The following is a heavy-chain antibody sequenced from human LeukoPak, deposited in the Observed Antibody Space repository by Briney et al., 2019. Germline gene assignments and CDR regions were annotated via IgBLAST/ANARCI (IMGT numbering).Heavy chain of an antibody. D-gene: IGHD1-1*01. CDR2: IRSKPYGGTT. J-gene: IGHJ5*02. V-gene: IGHV3-49*04. CDR3: TRDHTFLDIPFDT. Sequence: GGSLRLSCAASGFTFSSSSMNWVRQAPGKGLDWVGFIRSKPYGGTTEYAASVKGRFTISRDGSKSIAYLQMNSLKTDDTAVYYCTRDHTFLDIPFDTWGQGTLVTVSS. CDR1: GFTFSSSS.